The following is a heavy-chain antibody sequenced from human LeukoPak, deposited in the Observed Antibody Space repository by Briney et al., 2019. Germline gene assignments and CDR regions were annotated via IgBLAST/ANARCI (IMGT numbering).Heavy chain of an antibody. CDR2: FDPEDGET. J-gene: IGHJ5*02. D-gene: IGHD2-15*01. V-gene: IGHV1-24*01. CDR1: GYTLTELS. Sequence: ASVKVSCKVSGYTLTELSMHWVRQAPGKGLEWMGGFDPEDGETIYAQKFQGRVTMTEDTSTDTAYMELSSLRSEDTAVYYCATDTRGYCSGGSCLENWFDPWGQGTLVTVSP. CDR3: ATDTRGYCSGGSCLENWFDP.